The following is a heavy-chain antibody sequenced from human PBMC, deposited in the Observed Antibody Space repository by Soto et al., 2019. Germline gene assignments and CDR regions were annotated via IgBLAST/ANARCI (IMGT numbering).Heavy chain of an antibody. CDR3: AREAKQWLVLWNYYGMDV. D-gene: IGHD6-19*01. J-gene: IGHJ6*02. CDR1: GFTFSSYS. V-gene: IGHV3-30-3*01. Sequence: GALRLSCAASGFTFSSYSMHWVRQAPGKGLEWVAVISYDGSNKYYTDSVKGRFTISRDNSKNTLYLQMNSLRAEDTAVYYCAREAKQWLVLWNYYGMDVWGQGTTVTVSS. CDR2: ISYDGSNK.